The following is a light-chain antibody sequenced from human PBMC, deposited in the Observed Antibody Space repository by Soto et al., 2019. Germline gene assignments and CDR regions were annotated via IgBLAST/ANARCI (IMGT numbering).Light chain of an antibody. CDR1: QSVSSSY. V-gene: IGKV3-20*01. J-gene: IGKJ2*02. CDR3: HQYGSSRCT. Sequence: ELVLTQSPATLSLSPGERATLSCRASQSVSSSYLAWYQQKPGQAPRLLIYAASSRATGIPDRFSGSGSGTDFSLTISRLAPEDFAVYYCHQYGSSRCTFGQGTKLEIK. CDR2: AAS.